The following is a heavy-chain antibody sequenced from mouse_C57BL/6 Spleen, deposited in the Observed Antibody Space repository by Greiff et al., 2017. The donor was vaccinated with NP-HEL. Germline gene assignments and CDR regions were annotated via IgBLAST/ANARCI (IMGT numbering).Heavy chain of an antibody. Sequence: VQLQQSGAELAKPGASVKLSCKASGYTFTSYWMHWVKQRPGQGLEWIGYINPSSGYTKYNQKFKDKATLTADKSSSTAYMQLSSLTYEDSAVYDCARGVKSAYSKGDAMDYWGQGTSVTVSS. CDR1: GYTFTSYW. CDR3: ARGVKSAYSKGDAMDY. J-gene: IGHJ4*01. D-gene: IGHD2-5*01. V-gene: IGHV1-7*01. CDR2: INPSSGYT.